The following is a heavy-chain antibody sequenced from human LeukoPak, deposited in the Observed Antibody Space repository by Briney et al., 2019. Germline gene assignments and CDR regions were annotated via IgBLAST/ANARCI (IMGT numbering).Heavy chain of an antibody. V-gene: IGHV3-21*01. CDR3: ARDEETVAGLNGFDL. J-gene: IGHJ4*02. Sequence: PGGSLRLSCVASTFAFNSYSMNWFRQAPGKGLEGVASITSGSKYIFYVDSVKGRFTISRDNAENSLFLQMNSLRAEDTGVYYCARDEETVAGLNGFDLWGQGTLVTISS. CDR2: ITSGSKYI. D-gene: IGHD6-19*01. CDR1: TFAFNSYS.